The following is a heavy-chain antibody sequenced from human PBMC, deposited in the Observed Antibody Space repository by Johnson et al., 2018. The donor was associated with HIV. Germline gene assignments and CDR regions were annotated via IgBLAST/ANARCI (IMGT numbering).Heavy chain of an antibody. J-gene: IGHJ3*02. D-gene: IGHD6-13*01. CDR3: ARGKGAAVGLDAFDI. V-gene: IGHV3-74*01. CDR2: INSGGST. CDR1: GFTFSDHW. Sequence: VQLVESGGGLVQPGGSLKLSCAASGFTFSDHWMYWVRQAPGKGLVWVSRINSGGSTGYADAMKGRFTIARDNARNSLYLQMNSLRAEDTALYFCARGKGAAVGLDAFDIWGQGIRVTVSS.